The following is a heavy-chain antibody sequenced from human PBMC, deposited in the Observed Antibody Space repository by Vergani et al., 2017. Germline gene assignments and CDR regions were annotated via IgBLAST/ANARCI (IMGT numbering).Heavy chain of an antibody. CDR3: ARGMTTETIVLDGFVI. J-gene: IGHJ3*02. Sequence: LVESGGGLVQPGGSLRLSCAASSFSVSSHYMTWVRQAPGKGLEWVSTINIGGRTSYADSVKGRLTLTRDDSKNTLHLQMNSLRPEDTAVYYCARGMTTETIVLDGFVIWGQGTMVSVAS. CDR2: INIGGRT. D-gene: IGHD4-17*01. CDR1: SFSVSSHY. V-gene: IGHV3-66*02.